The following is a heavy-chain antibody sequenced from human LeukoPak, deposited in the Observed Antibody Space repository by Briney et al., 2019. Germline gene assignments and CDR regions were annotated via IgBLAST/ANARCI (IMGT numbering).Heavy chain of an antibody. Sequence: TLSLTCTVSGGSISSYYWSWIRQPPGKAMEWLARIDWDDDKYYSTSLKTRLTISKDTSKNQVVLTMTNMDPVDTATYYCARAPYGDRFDPWGQGTLVTVSS. V-gene: IGHV2-70*11. CDR3: ARAPYGDRFDP. CDR2: IDWDDDK. CDR1: GGSISSYYW. D-gene: IGHD4-17*01. J-gene: IGHJ5*02.